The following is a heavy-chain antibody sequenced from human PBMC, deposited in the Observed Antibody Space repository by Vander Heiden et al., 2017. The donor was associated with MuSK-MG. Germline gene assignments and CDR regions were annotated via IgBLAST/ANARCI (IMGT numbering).Heavy chain of an antibody. V-gene: IGHV1-2*02. CDR3: ARFIAVAGTGGGYYFDY. CDR2: INPNSGGT. CDR1: GYTFTGYY. Sequence: QVQLVQSGAEVKKPGASVKVSCKASGYTFTGYYMHWVRQAPGQGVEWMEGINPNSGGTNYAKKFQGRVTMTRDTSISTAYMELGRLRSDDTAVFYGARFIAVAGTGGGYYFDYWGQGTLVTVSS. J-gene: IGHJ4*02. D-gene: IGHD6-19*01.